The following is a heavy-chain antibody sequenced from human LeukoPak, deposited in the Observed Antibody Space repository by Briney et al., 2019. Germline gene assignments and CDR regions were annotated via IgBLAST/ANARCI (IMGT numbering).Heavy chain of an antibody. J-gene: IGHJ6*03. CDR1: GGTISSYY. CDR3: ARVRVLYYYYYMDV. D-gene: IGHD2-21*01. V-gene: IGHV4-59*01. CDR2: IFYNGST. Sequence: SETLSLTCTVSGGTISSYYWSWIRQPPGKGLEWIGYIFYNGSTNYNPSLKSRVSISVDTSKNQFSLKLSSVTAADTAVYYCARVRVLYYYYYMDVWGKGTTVTVSS.